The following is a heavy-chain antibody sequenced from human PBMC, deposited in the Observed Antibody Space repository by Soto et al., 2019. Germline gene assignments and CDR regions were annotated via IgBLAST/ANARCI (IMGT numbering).Heavy chain of an antibody. CDR2: MNPYSGNT. CDR3: ARTRFGAVAGT. Sequence: QVQLVQSGAEVKKPGASVKVSCKASGYTFTSYDIHWVRRATGQGPEWMGWMNPYSGNTVYAQKFQGRVTMTRNTSMSTAYMELSSLRSADTAVYYCARTRFGAVAGTWGQGTLVTISS. J-gene: IGHJ5*02. V-gene: IGHV1-8*01. D-gene: IGHD6-19*01. CDR1: GYTFTSYD.